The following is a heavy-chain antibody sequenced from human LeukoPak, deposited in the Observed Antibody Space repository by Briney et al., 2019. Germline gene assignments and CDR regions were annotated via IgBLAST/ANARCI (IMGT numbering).Heavy chain of an antibody. CDR1: GFTFSSYS. CDR3: ATQVRRYSSGRDY. V-gene: IGHV3-48*01. CDR2: ISSSSSTI. J-gene: IGHJ4*02. Sequence: GGSLRLSCAASGFTFSSYSMNWVRQAPGKGLEWVSYISSSSSTIYYADSMKGRFTISRDNANNSLYLQMNSLRAEDTAVYYCATQVRRYSSGRDYWGQGTLVTVSS. D-gene: IGHD6-19*01.